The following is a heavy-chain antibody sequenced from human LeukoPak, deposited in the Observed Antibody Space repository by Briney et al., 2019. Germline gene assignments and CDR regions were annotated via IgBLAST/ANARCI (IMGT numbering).Heavy chain of an antibody. CDR3: AREKGVILAINWFDP. CDR2: ISFDGGNK. J-gene: IGHJ5*02. D-gene: IGHD2-21*01. Sequence: GGSLRLSCAASGFTFSNYAIHWVRQAPGKGLEWVALISFDGGNKYYADSVKGRFTISRDNAKNSLYLQMNSLRAEDTAVYYCAREKGVILAINWFDPWGQGTLVTVSS. CDR1: GFTFSNYA. V-gene: IGHV3-33*05.